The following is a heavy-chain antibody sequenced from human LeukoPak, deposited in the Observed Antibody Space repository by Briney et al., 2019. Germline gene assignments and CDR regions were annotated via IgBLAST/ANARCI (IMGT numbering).Heavy chain of an antibody. Sequence: SETLSLTCTVSGGSMGGFYWSWMRQPPGRGLEWIAYIYYTGGINYNPSLKSRVTMSVDTSKNQFSLQLSSVTTADTAVYYCARVFTMTHIGVWFDPWGQGTLVTVSS. D-gene: IGHD4-17*01. V-gene: IGHV4-59*01. CDR1: GGSMGGFY. J-gene: IGHJ5*02. CDR3: ARVFTMTHIGVWFDP. CDR2: IYYTGGI.